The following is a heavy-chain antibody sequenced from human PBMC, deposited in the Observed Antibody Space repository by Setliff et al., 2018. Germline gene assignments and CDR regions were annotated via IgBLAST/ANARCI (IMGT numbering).Heavy chain of an antibody. CDR2: ISTSSTAI. D-gene: IGHD5-12*01. J-gene: IGHJ4*02. V-gene: IGHV3-48*02. CDR3: ARTTGYRLEGDFDY. CDR1: GFTFSSYS. Sequence: PGESLKISCAASGFTFSSYSMNWVRQAPGKGLEWIAYISTSSTAIFHADSVKGRFTSSRDNANNSLDLQMNNLRDEDTAIYYCARTTGYRLEGDFDYWGQGTLVTVSS.